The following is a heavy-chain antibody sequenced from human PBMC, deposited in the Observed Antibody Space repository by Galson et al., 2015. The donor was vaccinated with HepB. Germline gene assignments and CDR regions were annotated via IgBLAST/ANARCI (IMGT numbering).Heavy chain of an antibody. CDR1: GYTFTSYY. D-gene: IGHD3-22*01. Sequence: SVKVSCKASGYTFTSYYMHWVRQAPGQGLEWMGIINPSGGSTSYAQKFQGRVTMTRDTSTSTVYMELSSLRSEDTAVYYCARGDYYDSSGYYGLQGWFDPWGQGTLVTVSS. V-gene: IGHV1-46*03. CDR3: ARGDYYDSSGYYGLQGWFDP. J-gene: IGHJ5*02. CDR2: INPSGGST.